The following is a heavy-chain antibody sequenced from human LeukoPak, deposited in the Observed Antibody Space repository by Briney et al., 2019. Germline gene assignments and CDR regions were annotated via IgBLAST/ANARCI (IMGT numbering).Heavy chain of an antibody. CDR1: GFTISNYA. V-gene: IGHV3-23*01. CDR2: ITSGAST. J-gene: IGHJ4*02. CDR3: AKGRDGSLYSSIDY. D-gene: IGHD1-26*01. Sequence: GGSLRLSCAASGFTISNYAMSWVRQAPGKGLEWVSSITSGASTYDAASVKGRITFSRDRSKNTLYLQMTSLRGDDTAVYYCAKGRDGSLYSSIDYWGQGTLVTVSS.